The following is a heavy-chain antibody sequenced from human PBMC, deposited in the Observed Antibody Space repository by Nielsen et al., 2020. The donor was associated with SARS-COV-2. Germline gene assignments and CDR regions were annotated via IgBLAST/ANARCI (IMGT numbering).Heavy chain of an antibody. CDR3: ARSKSSSWGGIEP. CDR2: IIPIFGTA. Sequence: SVKVSCKASGYTFTGYYMHWVRQAPGQGLEWMGGIIPIFGTANYAQKFQGRVTITADESTSTAYMELSSLRSEDTAVYYCARSKSSSWGGIEPWGQGTLVTVSS. D-gene: IGHD6-13*01. CDR1: GYTFTGYY. J-gene: IGHJ5*02. V-gene: IGHV1-69*13.